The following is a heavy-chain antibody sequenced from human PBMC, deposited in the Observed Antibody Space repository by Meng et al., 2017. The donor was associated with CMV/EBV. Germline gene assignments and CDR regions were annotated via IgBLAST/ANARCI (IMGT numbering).Heavy chain of an antibody. Sequence: GESLKISCAASGFTFSDYYMSWIRQAPGKGLEWVSYISSSGSTIYYADSVKGRFIISRDNAKNSLYLQMNSLRAEDTAVYYCAREAVGDFWSGYYYYGMDVWGQGTTVTVSS. J-gene: IGHJ6*02. CDR3: AREAVGDFWSGYYYYGMDV. D-gene: IGHD3-3*01. CDR1: GFTFSDYY. CDR2: ISSSGSTI. V-gene: IGHV3-11*01.